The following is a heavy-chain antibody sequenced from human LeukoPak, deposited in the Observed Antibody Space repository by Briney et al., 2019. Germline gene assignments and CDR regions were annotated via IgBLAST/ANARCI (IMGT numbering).Heavy chain of an antibody. CDR3: ASMGACDI. J-gene: IGHJ3*02. CDR1: GFTFSDYY. CDR2: ISRSGSTI. D-gene: IGHD3-10*01. V-gene: IGHV3-11*04. Sequence: GGSLRLSCAASGFTFSDYYMSWISQPPKEWREWDSYISRSGSTIYYADFMKGRLTTSRGHAEHPPYLQTNSLIAERTGVYVCASMGACDIWGQGTMVTVSS.